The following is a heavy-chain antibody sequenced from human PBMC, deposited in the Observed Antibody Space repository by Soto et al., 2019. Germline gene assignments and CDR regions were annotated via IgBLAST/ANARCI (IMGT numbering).Heavy chain of an antibody. CDR3: AHRRRRSYDILTGYGPDFDY. CDR2: IYWDDDK. V-gene: IGHV2-5*02. CDR1: GFSLSTSGVG. Sequence: SGPTLVNPTQTLTLTCTFSGFSLSTSGVGVGWIRQPPGKALEWLALIYWDDDKRYSPSLKSRLTITKDTSKNQVVLTMTNMDPVDTATYYCAHRRRRSYDILTGYGPDFDYWGQGTLVTVSS. D-gene: IGHD3-9*01. J-gene: IGHJ4*02.